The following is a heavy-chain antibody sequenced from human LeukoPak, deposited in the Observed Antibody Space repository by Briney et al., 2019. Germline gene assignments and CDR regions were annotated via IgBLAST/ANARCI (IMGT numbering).Heavy chain of an antibody. J-gene: IGHJ4*02. D-gene: IGHD3-22*01. Sequence: PGASVKVSCKASGYTFTSYYMHWVRQAPGQGLEWMGIINPSGGSTSYAQKFQGRVTMTRDMSTSTVYMELSSLRSEDTAVYYCARDLEGDYYDSSGYYDYWGQGTLVTVSS. CDR3: ARDLEGDYYDSSGYYDY. V-gene: IGHV1-46*01. CDR1: GYTFTSYY. CDR2: INPSGGST.